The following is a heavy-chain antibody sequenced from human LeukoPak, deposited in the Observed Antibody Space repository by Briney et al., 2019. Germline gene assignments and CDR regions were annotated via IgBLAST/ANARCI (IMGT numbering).Heavy chain of an antibody. Sequence: GGSLRLSCAASGFTFSSYAMSWVCQAPGKGLEWVSAISGSGGSTYYADSVKGRFTISRDNSKNTLYLQMNSLRAEDTAVYYCAKVQYSSSWADFDYWGQGTLVTVSS. CDR3: AKVQYSSSWADFDY. J-gene: IGHJ4*02. CDR2: ISGSGGST. D-gene: IGHD6-13*01. CDR1: GFTFSSYA. V-gene: IGHV3-23*01.